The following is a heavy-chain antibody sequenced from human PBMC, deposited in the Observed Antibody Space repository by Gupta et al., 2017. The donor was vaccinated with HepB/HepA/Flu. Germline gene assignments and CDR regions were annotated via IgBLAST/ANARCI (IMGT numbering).Heavy chain of an antibody. J-gene: IGHJ4*01. V-gene: IGHV3-23*01. Sequence: EVQLLESGGGLVQPGGSLILSCAVSGFTFINNVIYWVRQAPGKGLEWVSAISESGGYTSYADSVKGRFTISGDNSKNIVYLQMNSLRVDDTAVYFCAKLRIRMTATGGDYWGHGTLVTVSS. D-gene: IGHD2-21*02. CDR2: ISESGGYT. CDR3: AKLRIRMTATGGDY. CDR1: GFTFINNV.